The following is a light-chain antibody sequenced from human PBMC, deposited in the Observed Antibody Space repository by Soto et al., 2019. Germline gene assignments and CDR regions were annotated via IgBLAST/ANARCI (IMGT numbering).Light chain of an antibody. V-gene: IGKV1-39*01. CDR1: QSIVRN. Sequence: IQMTQSPSSLSASVGDRVTSTCRASQSIVRNLNWYQQKPGKAPELLIYTASNLESGVPSRFSGSGSGTDFALTISSLQPEDSAVYYCQQSHSSPLSFGGGTKVEFK. CDR3: QQSHSSPLS. CDR2: TAS. J-gene: IGKJ4*01.